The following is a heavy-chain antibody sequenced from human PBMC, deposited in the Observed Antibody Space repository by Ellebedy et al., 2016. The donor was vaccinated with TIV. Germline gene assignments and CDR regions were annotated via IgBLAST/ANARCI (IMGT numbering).Heavy chain of an antibody. CDR1: GGSTSYYY. CDR2: IYDTENT. Sequence: SETLSLTCTVSGGSTSYYYWSWIRQPPGKGLEWIGYIYDTENTKYNPSLQSRGTISVDTSKNQFSLKLSSVTAADTAVYYCARLWSGYSGYYFDYWGQGTLVTVSP. CDR3: ARLWSGYSGYYFDY. J-gene: IGHJ4*02. V-gene: IGHV4-59*01. D-gene: IGHD3-3*01.